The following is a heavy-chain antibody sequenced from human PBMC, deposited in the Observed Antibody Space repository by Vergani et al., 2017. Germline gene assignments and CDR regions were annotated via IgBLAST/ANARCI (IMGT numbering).Heavy chain of an antibody. V-gene: IGHV4-39*01. CDR3: ASKRGACRAAYCHSYDF. J-gene: IGHJ4*02. Sequence: QVQLQESGPGLVKPSETLSLTCTVSGDSVISTDYHWGWIRQPPGKGLEWIGSMDYSGSTSYYPSLKSRISISFETPKNQFSLRLTSVTAADTAVYYCASKRGACRAAYCHSYDFWGPGTLVGVSS. CDR2: MDYSGST. D-gene: IGHD4/OR15-4a*01. CDR1: GDSVISTDYH.